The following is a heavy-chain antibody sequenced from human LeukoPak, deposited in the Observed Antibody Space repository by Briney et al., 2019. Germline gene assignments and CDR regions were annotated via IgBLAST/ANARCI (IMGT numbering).Heavy chain of an antibody. CDR3: ARPPISSSSSVWSI. CDR2: ISSSSSYI. CDR1: GFTFSSYS. D-gene: IGHD6-6*01. J-gene: IGHJ3*02. V-gene: IGHV3-21*01. Sequence: GGSLRLSCAASGFTFSSYSMNWVRQAPGKGLEWVSSISSSSSYIYYADSVKGRFTISRDNAKNSLYPQMNSLRAEDTAVYYCARPPISSSSSVWSIWGQGTMVTVSS.